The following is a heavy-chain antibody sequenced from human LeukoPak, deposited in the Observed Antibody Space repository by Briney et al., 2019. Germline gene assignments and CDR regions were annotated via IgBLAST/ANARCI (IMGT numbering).Heavy chain of an antibody. D-gene: IGHD3-9*01. V-gene: IGHV5-51*01. CDR3: ARQNGENTYYDILTGYPDYYYGMDV. CDR1: GYRFTGYW. CDR2: IYPGDSDT. Sequence: GESLKISCKGSGYRFTGYWIGWVRQMPGKGLEWMGIIYPGDSDTRYSPSFQGQVTISADKSISTAYLQWSSLKASDTAMYYCARQNGENTYYDILTGYPDYYYGMDVWGQGTTVTVSS. J-gene: IGHJ6*02.